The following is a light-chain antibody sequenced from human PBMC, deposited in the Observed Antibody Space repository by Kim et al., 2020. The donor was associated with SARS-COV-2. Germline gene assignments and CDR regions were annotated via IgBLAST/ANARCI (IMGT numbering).Light chain of an antibody. Sequence: PGEHAPPPCRARQNINSKYLAGYQQQPGQAPRLLMYGASSRATGIPDRFSGVGSGTDFTLIISRLEPEDFAVYYCQQYGGSGPCTFGQGTKLEIK. CDR3: QQYGGSGPCT. CDR2: GAS. CDR1: QNINSKY. V-gene: IGKV3-20*01. J-gene: IGKJ2*02.